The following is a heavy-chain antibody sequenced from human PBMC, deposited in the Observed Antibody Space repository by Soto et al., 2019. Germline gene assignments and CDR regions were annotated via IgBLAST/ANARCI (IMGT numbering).Heavy chain of an antibody. CDR1: GFTFSNAW. CDR3: TTDLGIAVAGPLFDY. V-gene: IGHV3-15*01. J-gene: IGHJ4*02. Sequence: EVQLVESGGGLVKPGGSLRLSCAASGFTFSNAWMSWVRQAPGKGLEWVGRIKSKTDGGTTDYAAPVKGRFTISRDDSKNTLYLQMDSLKPEDTAVYYCTTDLGIAVAGPLFDYWGQGTLVTVSS. CDR2: IKSKTDGGTT. D-gene: IGHD6-19*01.